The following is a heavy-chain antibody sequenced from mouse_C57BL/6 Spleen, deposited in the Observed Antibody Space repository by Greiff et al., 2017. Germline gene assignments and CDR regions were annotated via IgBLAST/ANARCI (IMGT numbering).Heavy chain of an antibody. D-gene: IGHD2-1*01. Sequence: EVKLMESGGGLVKPGGSLKLSCAASGFTFSSYAMSWVRQTPERRLEWVATISDGGSYTYYPDNVKGRFTISRDNAKNNLYLQMSHLKSEDTAMYYCARDLDGNWFAYWGQGTLVTVSA. CDR1: GFTFSSYA. J-gene: IGHJ3*01. CDR2: ISDGGSYT. V-gene: IGHV5-4*01. CDR3: ARDLDGNWFAY.